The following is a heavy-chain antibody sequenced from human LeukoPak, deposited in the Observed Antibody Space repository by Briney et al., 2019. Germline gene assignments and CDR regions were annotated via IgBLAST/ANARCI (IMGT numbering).Heavy chain of an antibody. CDR1: GYTGTSYG. V-gene: IGHV1-18*01. J-gene: IGHJ4*02. Sequence: ASVKVSCKASGYTGTSYGISWVRQAPGQGLEWMGWISAYNGNTNYAQKLQGRVTMTTDTSTSTAYMELRSLRSDDTAVYSCARDFTDFWSGYYTLGNWGQGTLVTVSS. CDR3: ARDFTDFWSGYYTLGN. D-gene: IGHD3-3*01. CDR2: ISAYNGNT.